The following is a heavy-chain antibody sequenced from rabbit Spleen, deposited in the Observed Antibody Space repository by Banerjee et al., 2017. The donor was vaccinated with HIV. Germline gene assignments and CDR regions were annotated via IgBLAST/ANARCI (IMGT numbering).Heavy chain of an antibody. D-gene: IGHD1-1*01. CDR3: ARDLVGVIGWNFYL. CDR1: GFDLSSYYY. V-gene: IGHV1S40*01. J-gene: IGHJ4*01. Sequence: QSLEESGGGLVKPEGSLTLTCTASGFDLSSYYYMCWVRQAPGKGLEWIACINAINGNAVYANWAKRRFTISKTSSTTVTLQMTSLTAADTATYFCARDLVGVIGWNFYLWGPGTLVTVS. CDR2: INAINGNA.